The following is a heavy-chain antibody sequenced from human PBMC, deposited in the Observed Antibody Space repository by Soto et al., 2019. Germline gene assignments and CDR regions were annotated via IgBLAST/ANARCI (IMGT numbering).Heavy chain of an antibody. CDR2: MNPNSGNT. CDR3: ARGPYYYYYMDV. Sequence: QVQLVQSGAEVKKPGASVKVSCKASGYTFTSYDINWVRQATGQGLEWMGWMNPNSGNTGYAQKFQGRITMTRNTSITTAYMELSSLRSEDTAVCYCARGPYYYYYMDVWGKGTTVTVSS. CDR1: GYTFTSYD. J-gene: IGHJ6*03. V-gene: IGHV1-8*01.